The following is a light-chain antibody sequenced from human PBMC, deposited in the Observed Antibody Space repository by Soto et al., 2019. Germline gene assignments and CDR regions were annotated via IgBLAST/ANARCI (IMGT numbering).Light chain of an antibody. V-gene: IGKV3-15*01. CDR2: GAS. CDR1: QSVSSN. J-gene: IGKJ4*01. CDR3: QQYNNWPPLT. Sequence: EIVMTQSPATLSVSPGERATLSCRASQSVSSNLAWYQQKPGQPPRLLIYGASTRATGIPARFSGSGSVTEFTLTISSRQSEDVAVYYCQQYNNWPPLTFGGGTKVESK.